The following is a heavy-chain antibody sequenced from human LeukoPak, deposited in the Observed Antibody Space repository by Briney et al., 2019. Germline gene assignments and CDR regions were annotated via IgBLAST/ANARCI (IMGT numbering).Heavy chain of an antibody. CDR2: IRYDGSNK. J-gene: IGHJ4*02. CDR1: EFTLSNYG. Sequence: GGSLRLSCAASEFTLSNYGMHWVRQAPGKGLEWVAFIRYDGSNKYCADSVKGRFTISRDNSKHTLYLQMNSLRAEDTAVYYCAKGTKDYCGSGSFYLSRDHFISRWGQGTLVTVSS. V-gene: IGHV3-30*02. CDR3: AKGTKDYCGSGSFYLSRDHFISR. D-gene: IGHD3-10*01.